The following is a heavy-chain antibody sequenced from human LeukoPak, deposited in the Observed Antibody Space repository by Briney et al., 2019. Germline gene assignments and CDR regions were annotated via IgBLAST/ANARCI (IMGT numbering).Heavy chain of an antibody. Sequence: PSGTLSLTCTVSGGSISTYYWSWIRQPPGKGLEWIGFIYYTGSTNYNPSLKSRVTISVDTSKNQFSLKLSSVTAADTAVYYCARERTSAGSNYFDYWGQGTLVTVSS. J-gene: IGHJ4*02. CDR1: GGSISTYY. CDR2: IYYTGST. V-gene: IGHV4-59*01. D-gene: IGHD6-13*01. CDR3: ARERTSAGSNYFDY.